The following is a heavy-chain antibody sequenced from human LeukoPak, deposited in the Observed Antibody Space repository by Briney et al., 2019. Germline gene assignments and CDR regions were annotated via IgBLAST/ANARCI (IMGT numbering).Heavy chain of an antibody. J-gene: IGHJ5*02. Sequence: ASVKVSCKASGYTFTSYNINWVRQATGQGLEWMGWMNPNSGNTGYAQKFQGRVTMTRNTSISTAYMELSSLRSEDTAVYYCARGGYDFWSAPPPPDPWGKGTLVTVSS. V-gene: IGHV1-8*01. CDR1: GYTFTSYN. CDR2: MNPNSGNT. CDR3: ARGGYDFWSAPPPPDP. D-gene: IGHD3-3*01.